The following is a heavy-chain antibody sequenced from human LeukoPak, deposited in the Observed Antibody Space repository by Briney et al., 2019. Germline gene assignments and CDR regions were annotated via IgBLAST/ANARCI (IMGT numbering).Heavy chain of an antibody. J-gene: IGHJ4*02. D-gene: IGHD3-3*01. CDR2: IYYSGRA. CDR3: AREGGYYFLD. V-gene: IGHV4-59*12. CDR1: GGSISSYY. Sequence: PSETLSLTCTVSGGSISSYYWSWIRQPPGKGLELIGTIYYSGRADYNPSLKSRVTISVDTSKNQFSLKLRSVTAADTAVYYCAREGGYYFLDWGQGTLVTVSS.